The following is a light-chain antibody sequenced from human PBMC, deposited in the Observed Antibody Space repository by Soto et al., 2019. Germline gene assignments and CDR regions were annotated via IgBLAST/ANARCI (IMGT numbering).Light chain of an antibody. J-gene: IGLJ2*01. CDR3: QAWDGGTVV. V-gene: IGLV3-1*01. Sequence: SYELTQPPSMSVSPGQTATIACSGDKLGDKYVCWYQQKSGESPILVIYQDTKRPSGIPERFSGSNSGSTATLTISGTQSIDEADYYCQAWDGGTVVFGGGTQADRP. CDR2: QDT. CDR1: KLGDKY.